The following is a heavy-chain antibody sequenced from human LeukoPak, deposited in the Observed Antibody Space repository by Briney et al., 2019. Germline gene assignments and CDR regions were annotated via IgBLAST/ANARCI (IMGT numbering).Heavy chain of an antibody. CDR1: GGSISSSSYY. CDR3: ARDRGLDSSGWYEGDAFDI. J-gene: IGHJ3*02. Sequence: SETLSPTCTVSGGSISSSSYYWGWIRQPPGKGLEWIGSIYYSGSTYYNPSLKSRVTISVDTSKNQFSLKLSSVTAADTAVYYCARDRGLDSSGWYEGDAFDIWGQGTMVTVSS. D-gene: IGHD6-19*01. V-gene: IGHV4-39*07. CDR2: IYYSGST.